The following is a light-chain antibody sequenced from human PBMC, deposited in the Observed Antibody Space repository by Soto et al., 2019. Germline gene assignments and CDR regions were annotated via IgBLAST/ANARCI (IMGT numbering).Light chain of an antibody. J-gene: IGKJ5*01. CDR3: QQRSN. V-gene: IGKV3D-20*02. Sequence: EIVLTQSPGTLSLSPGERATLSCRASQSVSSTYLIWYQQKPGQAPRLLIYGASSRATGVPDRFSGSGSGTDFTLTISSLEPEDFAVYYCQQRSNFGQGTRLEIK. CDR2: GAS. CDR1: QSVSSTY.